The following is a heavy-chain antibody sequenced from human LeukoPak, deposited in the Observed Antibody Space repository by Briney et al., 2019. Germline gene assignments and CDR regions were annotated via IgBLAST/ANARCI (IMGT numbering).Heavy chain of an antibody. Sequence: SETLSLTCTVSGGSISGSSWSWIRQPAGKGLEWIGRIYSGGTANYNPSLKSRVIMSVDTSNNRFSLKLSSVTAADTAIYYCARGYCSGGSCYYFDYWGQGTLVIVSS. CDR2: IYSGGTA. J-gene: IGHJ4*02. CDR1: GGSISGSS. CDR3: ARGYCSGGSCYYFDY. D-gene: IGHD2-15*01. V-gene: IGHV4-4*07.